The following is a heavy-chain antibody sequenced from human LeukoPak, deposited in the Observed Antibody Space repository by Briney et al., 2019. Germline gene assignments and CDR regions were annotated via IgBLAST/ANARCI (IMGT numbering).Heavy chain of an antibody. CDR3: ARDRGSYSGPYFDY. J-gene: IGHJ4*02. D-gene: IGHD1-26*01. Sequence: ASVMVSCKASGYTFTSYAMHWVRQAPGQRLEWMGWINAGNGNTKYSQKFQGRVTITRDTSAGTAYMELSSLRSEDTAVYYCARDRGSYSGPYFDYWGQGTLVTVSS. CDR2: INAGNGNT. V-gene: IGHV1-3*01. CDR1: GYTFTSYA.